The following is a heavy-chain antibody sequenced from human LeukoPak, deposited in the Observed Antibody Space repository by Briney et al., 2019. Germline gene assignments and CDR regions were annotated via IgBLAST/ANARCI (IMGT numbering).Heavy chain of an antibody. CDR2: IAYDGSKK. D-gene: IGHD3-22*01. Sequence: PGGSLRLSCAASGFTFSSYGMHWVRQAPGKGLEWVVVIAYDGSKKYYADSVKGRFRISRDNSKNTLYLEMNSLRAEDTAVYYCAKDRIVVVGDAFDIWGQGTMVTVSS. CDR1: GFTFSSYG. V-gene: IGHV3-30*18. CDR3: AKDRIVVVGDAFDI. J-gene: IGHJ3*02.